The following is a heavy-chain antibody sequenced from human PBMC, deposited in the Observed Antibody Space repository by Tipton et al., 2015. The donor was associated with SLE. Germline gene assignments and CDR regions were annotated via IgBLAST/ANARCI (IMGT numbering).Heavy chain of an antibody. J-gene: IGHJ4*02. D-gene: IGHD5/OR15-5a*01. Sequence: SLRLSCAASGFTFSSYGMHWVRQAPGKGLEWVAVISYDGSNKYYADSVKGRFTISRDNSKNTLYLQMNSLRAEDTAVYYCAKDLPYLYYFDYWGQGTLVTVSS. CDR1: GFTFSSYG. V-gene: IGHV3-30*18. CDR2: ISYDGSNK. CDR3: AKDLPYLYYFDY.